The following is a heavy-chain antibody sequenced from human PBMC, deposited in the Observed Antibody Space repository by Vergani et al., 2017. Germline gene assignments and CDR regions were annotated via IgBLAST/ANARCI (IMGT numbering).Heavy chain of an antibody. D-gene: IGHD3-22*01. CDR1: GFTFSSYA. CDR2: ISGSGGST. V-gene: IGHV3-23*01. CDR3: AKARAVITRPIDY. Sequence: EVQLLESGGGLVQPGGSLRLSCAASGFTFSSYAMSWVRQAPGKGLEWVSAISGSGGSTYYADSVKGRFTLSRDNSKNTLYLQMNSLRAEDTAVYYCAKARAVITRPIDYWGQGTLVTVSS. J-gene: IGHJ4*02.